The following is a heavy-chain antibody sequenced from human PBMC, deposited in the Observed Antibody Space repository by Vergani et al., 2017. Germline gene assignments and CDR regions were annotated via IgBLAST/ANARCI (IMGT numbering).Heavy chain of an antibody. CDR3: ARVWDGVDY. V-gene: IGHV4-59*01. J-gene: IGHJ4*02. D-gene: IGHD1-26*01. CDR1: GGSISTYY. CDR2: IYYTGST. Sequence: QVQLQESGPGLVKPSETLSLTCTVSGGSISTYYWSWFRQPPGRGLEWIGYIYYTGSTNYNPSLKSRVTISVDTSKNQFSLKLTSVTAADTAVSYCARVWDGVDYWGQGTLVTVSS.